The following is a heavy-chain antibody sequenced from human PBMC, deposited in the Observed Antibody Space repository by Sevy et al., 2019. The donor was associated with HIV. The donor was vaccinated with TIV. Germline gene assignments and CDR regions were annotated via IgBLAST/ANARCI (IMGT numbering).Heavy chain of an antibody. V-gene: IGHV4-39*01. J-gene: IGHJ4*02. CDR2: IYYTGSNY. D-gene: IGHD3-16*01. Sequence: SETLSLTCTVSGGSINSTIYYWGWIRQPPGEGLEWIGSIYYTGSNYYYNPSLKSPVSITVDTSKNQFSLKLNSVTAADTAVYDCAKGGGDYWGQGTLVTVSS. CDR1: GGSINSTIYY. CDR3: AKGGGDY.